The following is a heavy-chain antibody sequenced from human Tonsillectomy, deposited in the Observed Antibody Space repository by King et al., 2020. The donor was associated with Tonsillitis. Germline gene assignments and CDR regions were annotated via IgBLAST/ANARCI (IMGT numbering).Heavy chain of an antibody. V-gene: IGHV3-21*01. CDR3: ARDSRGTARGIVVVIGAFDI. D-gene: IGHD6-19*01. CDR2: ISSSSSYI. J-gene: IGHJ3*02. Sequence: VQLVQSGGGLVKPGGSLRLSCAASGFTFSSYSMKWVRQAPGKGLEWVSSISSSSSYIYYADPVRGRFTISRDNAKNSLYLQKNSLRAEETGVYYCARDSRGTARGIVVVIGAFDICGHGTMVTVSS. CDR1: GFTFSSYS.